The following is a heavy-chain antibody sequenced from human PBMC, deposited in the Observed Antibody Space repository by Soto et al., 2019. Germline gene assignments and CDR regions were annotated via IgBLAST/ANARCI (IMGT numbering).Heavy chain of an antibody. CDR3: ARVRPGNYRDY. J-gene: IGHJ4*02. Sequence: QTGGSLGLSCAASGFTFSTFWMDWVRQAPGKGLEWVAKIKEDGSEKYYADSVKGRFIISRDNARNSVYLQMNSLRAEDTAVYYCARVRPGNYRDYWGQGTLVTVSS. CDR2: IKEDGSEK. V-gene: IGHV3-7*03. D-gene: IGHD3-10*01. CDR1: GFTFSTFW.